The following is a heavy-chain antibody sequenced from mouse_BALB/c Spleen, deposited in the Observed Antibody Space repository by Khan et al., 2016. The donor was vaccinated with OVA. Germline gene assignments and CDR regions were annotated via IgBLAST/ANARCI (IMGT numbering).Heavy chain of an antibody. CDR2: ISYSGST. Sequence: EVQLQESGPGLVKPSQSLSLTCTVTGYSITSDYAWNWIRQFPGNKLEWMGNISYSGSTSYNPSLNSRISITRDTSKNQFFLQLNSVTTEDTATYYYARSIMANWGQGTTLTISS. CDR3: ARSIMAN. V-gene: IGHV3-2*02. CDR1: GYSITSDYA. J-gene: IGHJ2*01.